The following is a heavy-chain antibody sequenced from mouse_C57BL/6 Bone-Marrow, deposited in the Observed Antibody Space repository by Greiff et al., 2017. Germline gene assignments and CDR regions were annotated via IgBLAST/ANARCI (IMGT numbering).Heavy chain of an antibody. CDR3: ARGCMGTGAWFAY. V-gene: IGHV1-64*01. CDR1: GYTFTSYW. J-gene: IGHJ3*01. CDR2: IHPNSGST. Sequence: QVQLQQPGAELVKPGASVKLSCKASGYTFTSYWMHWVKQRPGQGLEWIGMIHPNSGSTNYNEKFKSKATLTVDNSSSTAYMQLSSLTSEDSAVYYWARGCMGTGAWFAYWGQGTLVTVSA. D-gene: IGHD2-14*01.